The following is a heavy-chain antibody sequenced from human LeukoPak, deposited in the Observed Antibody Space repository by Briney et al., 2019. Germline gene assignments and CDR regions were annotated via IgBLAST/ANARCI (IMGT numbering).Heavy chain of an antibody. D-gene: IGHD3-9*01. CDR1: GFTFSTYP. V-gene: IGHV3-64D*06. CDR2: ISSDGDST. Sequence: AGGSLRLSCSASGFTFSTYPMHWVRQAPGRGLEYVSSISSDGDSTYYADSVKGRFTISRDNSKNTLYLQTSSLGAEDTAVYYCVNRTTDYYYYDYWGRGTLVTVSS. J-gene: IGHJ4*02. CDR3: VNRTTDYYYYDY.